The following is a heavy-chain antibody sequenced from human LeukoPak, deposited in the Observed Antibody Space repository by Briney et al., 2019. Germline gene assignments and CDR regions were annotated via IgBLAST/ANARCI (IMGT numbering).Heavy chain of an antibody. V-gene: IGHV4-39*01. D-gene: IGHD3-22*01. J-gene: IGHJ4*02. Sequence: PSETLSLTCTVSGGSISSSSYYWGWIRQPPGKGLEWIGSIYYSGSTYYNPSLKSRVTISVDTSKNQFSLKLSSVTAADTAVYYCAKAGTGYYDLSGHYSSYFEYWGQGTLVTVPS. CDR1: GGSISSSSYY. CDR2: IYYSGST. CDR3: AKAGTGYYDLSGHYSSYFEY.